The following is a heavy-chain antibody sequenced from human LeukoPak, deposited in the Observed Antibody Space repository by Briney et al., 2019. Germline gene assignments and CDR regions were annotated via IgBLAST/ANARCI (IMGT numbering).Heavy chain of an antibody. D-gene: IGHD6-6*01. CDR3: ARSSRSSWFYYFDH. V-gene: IGHV3-53*01. CDR2: IYSGGST. Sequence: VGSLRLSCAASGFTVSTNFMGWVRQAPGKGLEWVSVIYSGGSTHYADSVKGRFTISRDDSKNTLYLQMNSVRADDTAVYYCARSSRSSWFYYFDHWGQGTLVTVSS. J-gene: IGHJ4*02. CDR1: GFTVSTNF.